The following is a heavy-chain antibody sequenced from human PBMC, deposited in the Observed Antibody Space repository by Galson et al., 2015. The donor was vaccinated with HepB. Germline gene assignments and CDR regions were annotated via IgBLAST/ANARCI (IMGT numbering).Heavy chain of an antibody. CDR2: ISYDGSNK. CDR3: AKSGSGFGEFRG. CDR1: GFTFSSYG. D-gene: IGHD3-10*01. Sequence: SLRLSCAASGFTFSSYGMHWVRQAPGKGLEWVAVISYDGSNKYYADSVKGRFTISRDNSKNTLYLQMNSLRAEDTAVYYCAKSGSGFGEFRGWGQGTLVTVSS. V-gene: IGHV3-30*18. J-gene: IGHJ4*02.